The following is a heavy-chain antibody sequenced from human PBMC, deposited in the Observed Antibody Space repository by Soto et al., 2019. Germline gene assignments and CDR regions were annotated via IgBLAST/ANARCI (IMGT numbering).Heavy chain of an antibody. Sequence: QVQLVQSGAEVKKPGSSVKVSCKASGGTFSSYAISWVRQAPGQGLEWMGGIIPIFGTANYAQKFQGRVTIPGDISTSTAYMELSSLRSGETAVYYCAREGGVGATTGWDWGQGTLVTVSS. CDR1: GGTFSSYA. D-gene: IGHD1-26*01. J-gene: IGHJ4*02. CDR2: IIPIFGTA. V-gene: IGHV1-69*06. CDR3: AREGGVGATTGWD.